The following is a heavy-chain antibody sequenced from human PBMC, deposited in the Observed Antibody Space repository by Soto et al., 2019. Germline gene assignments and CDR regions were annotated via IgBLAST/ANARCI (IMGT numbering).Heavy chain of an antibody. Sequence: GASVKVSCKASGGTFSSYAISWVRRAPGQGLEWMGGIIPIFGTANYAQKFQGRVTMTADASTDTAYMELSSLRSEDTAVYYCATASFPGIAVAGPNWGQGTLVTVSS. D-gene: IGHD6-19*01. CDR2: IIPIFGTA. V-gene: IGHV1-69*13. CDR1: GGTFSSYA. J-gene: IGHJ4*02. CDR3: ATASFPGIAVAGPN.